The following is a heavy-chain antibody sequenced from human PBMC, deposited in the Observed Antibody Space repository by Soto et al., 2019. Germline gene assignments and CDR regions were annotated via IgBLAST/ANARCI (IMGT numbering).Heavy chain of an antibody. V-gene: IGHV1-2*02. CDR2: INPNSGGT. Sequence: GASVKVSCKXSGYTFTGYYMHWVRQAPGQGLEWMGWINPNSGGTNYAQKFQGRVTMTRDTSISTAYMELSRLRSDDTAVYYCARGGYSSSWYSGYYYYGMDVWGQGTTVTVSS. J-gene: IGHJ6*02. CDR3: ARGGYSSSWYSGYYYYGMDV. D-gene: IGHD6-13*01. CDR1: GYTFTGYY.